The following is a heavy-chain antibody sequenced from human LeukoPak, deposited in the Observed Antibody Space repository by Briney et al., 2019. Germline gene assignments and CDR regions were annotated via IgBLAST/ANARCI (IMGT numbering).Heavy chain of an antibody. D-gene: IGHD3-10*01. J-gene: IGHJ4*02. CDR1: GFTFSDYY. CDR3: ARIYYGSGSYLFDY. CDR2: IGSSSSYT. Sequence: PGGSLRLSCAASGFTFSDYYMSWIRQAPGKGLEWVSYIGSSSSYTNYADSVKGRFTISRDNAKNSLYLQMNSLRAEDTAVYYCARIYYGSGSYLFDYWGQGTLVTVSS. V-gene: IGHV3-11*03.